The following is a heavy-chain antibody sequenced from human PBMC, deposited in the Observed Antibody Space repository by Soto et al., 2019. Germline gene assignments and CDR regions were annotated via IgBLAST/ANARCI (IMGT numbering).Heavy chain of an antibody. J-gene: IGHJ4*02. Sequence: SQTLSLTCVISGDSVSRNAVGWNWIRQSPSRGLEWLGRTYYVSRWYFDYAVSVKGRITINPDTSKNQFSLQVSSVTPEDTAVYYCARDRNRSTGAWYLPTYFDSWGQGTLVTVS. CDR1: GDSVSRNAVG. CDR2: TYYVSRWYF. V-gene: IGHV6-1*01. D-gene: IGHD6-19*01. CDR3: ARDRNRSTGAWYLPTYFDS.